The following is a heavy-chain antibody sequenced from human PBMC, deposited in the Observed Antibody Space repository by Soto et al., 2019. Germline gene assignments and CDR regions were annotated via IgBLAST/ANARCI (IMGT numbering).Heavy chain of an antibody. CDR3: AKGSEPPKRRVLGYCTNGVCRNRENYMDV. CDR1: GFTFSSYG. J-gene: IGHJ6*03. Sequence: PGGSLRLSCAASGFTFSSYGMHWVRQAPGKGLEWVAVISYDGSNKYYADSVKGRFTISRDNSKNTLYLQMNSLRAEDTAVYYCAKGSEPPKRRVLGYCTNGVCRNRENYMDVWGKGTTVTVSS. V-gene: IGHV3-30*18. D-gene: IGHD2-8*01. CDR2: ISYDGSNK.